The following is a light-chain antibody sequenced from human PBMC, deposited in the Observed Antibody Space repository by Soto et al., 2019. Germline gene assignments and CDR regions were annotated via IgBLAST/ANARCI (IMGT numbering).Light chain of an antibody. V-gene: IGKV3-15*01. CDR3: LQYDKWPIT. J-gene: IGKJ2*01. Sequence: EMILTQSPATLSVSPGERATLSCRASENLSRNVAWYQQQPGQAPRLLIHGASTRATCISDRFSGSGSGTDFTLTLNSLQSADFEVYFCLQYDKWPITFGQGKKLEIK. CDR1: ENLSRN. CDR2: GAS.